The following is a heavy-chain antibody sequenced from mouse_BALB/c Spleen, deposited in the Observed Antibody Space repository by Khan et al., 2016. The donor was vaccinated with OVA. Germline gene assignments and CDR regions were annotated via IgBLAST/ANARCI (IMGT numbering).Heavy chain of an antibody. CDR2: VNTYYGDA. J-gene: IGHJ3*01. CDR3: ARGGGGDRFAY. CDR1: GYTFTDFT. Sequence: QVQLKESGAELVRPGVSVKISCKGSGYTFTDFTMHWVKQSHAKSLEWIGVVNTYYGDATYNQKFKGKATMTVDKSSTTAYMELARLTSEGSAIYYCARGGGGDRFAYWGQGTLVTVSA. V-gene: IGHV1S137*01.